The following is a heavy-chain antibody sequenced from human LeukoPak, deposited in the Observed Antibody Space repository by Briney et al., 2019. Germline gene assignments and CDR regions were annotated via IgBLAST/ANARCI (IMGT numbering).Heavy chain of an antibody. Sequence: GGSLRLSCAASGFTFSSYAMSWVRQAPGKGLEWVSAISGSGGSTYYADSVKGRFTISRDNSKNTLYLQMNSLRAEDTAVYYCAKDYDILTGPNCFDPWGQGTLVTVSS. V-gene: IGHV3-23*01. CDR3: AKDYDILTGPNCFDP. D-gene: IGHD3-9*01. CDR2: ISGSGGST. J-gene: IGHJ5*02. CDR1: GFTFSSYA.